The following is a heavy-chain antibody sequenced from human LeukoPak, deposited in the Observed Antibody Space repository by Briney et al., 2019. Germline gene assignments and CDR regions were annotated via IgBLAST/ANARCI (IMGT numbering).Heavy chain of an antibody. Sequence: GGSLRLSCAASGCTFSSYGMHWVRQAPGKGLEWVAVISSDETNIRYGDSVRGRFTVSRDNAKNTVYLQMNSLGADDTAVYYCAKDPYRVVFATGNYLDPWGQGTLVTVSS. D-gene: IGHD2-15*01. CDR1: GCTFSSYG. CDR2: ISSDETNI. J-gene: IGHJ5*02. V-gene: IGHV3-30*18. CDR3: AKDPYRVVFATGNYLDP.